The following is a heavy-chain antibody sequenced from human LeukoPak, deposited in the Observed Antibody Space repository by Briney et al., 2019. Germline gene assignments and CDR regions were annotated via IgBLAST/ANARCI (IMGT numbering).Heavy chain of an antibody. J-gene: IGHJ4*02. CDR1: Y. V-gene: IGHV4-34*01. Sequence: YXXXXRQXPGXXLXXXXEINHSGSTNXNXSLKSRVTISVDTXXNXXXLXLSSVTAADTAVYYCAXXXXXXXXXSRKYFDYWGQGTLVTVPS. CDR2: INHSGST. CDR3: AXXXXXXXXXSRKYFDY.